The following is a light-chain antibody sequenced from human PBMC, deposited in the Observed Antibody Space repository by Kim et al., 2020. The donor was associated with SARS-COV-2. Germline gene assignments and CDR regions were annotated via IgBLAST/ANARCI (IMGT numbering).Light chain of an antibody. Sequence: SYELTQPPSVSVSPGQTARLTCSGDALSKKYASWYQQKSGQAPVLVIYEDSKRPSGIPETFSGSSSGTMATLTISGAQVEDEADYYCYSTDSSGNHRVFGGGTQLTVL. CDR3: YSTDSSGNHRV. CDR2: EDS. CDR1: ALSKKY. V-gene: IGLV3-10*01. J-gene: IGLJ2*01.